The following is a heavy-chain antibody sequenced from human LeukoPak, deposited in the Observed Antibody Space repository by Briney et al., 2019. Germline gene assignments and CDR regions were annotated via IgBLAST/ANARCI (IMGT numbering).Heavy chain of an antibody. D-gene: IGHD2-15*01. V-gene: IGHV3-21*01. CDR1: GFTFSSYS. CDR2: ISSSSSCI. CDR3: ARNLKVVLSPAYFQH. Sequence: PGGSLRLSCAASGFTFSSYSMNWVRQAPGKGLEWVSSISSSSSCIYYADSVKGRFTMSRDNAKNSLYLQMNSLRAEDTAVYYCARNLKVVLSPAYFQHWGQGTLVTVSS. J-gene: IGHJ1*01.